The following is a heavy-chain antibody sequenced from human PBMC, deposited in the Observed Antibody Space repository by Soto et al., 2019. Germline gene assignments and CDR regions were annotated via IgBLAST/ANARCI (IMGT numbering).Heavy chain of an antibody. D-gene: IGHD1-20*01. CDR2: IWADGINQ. CDR1: GFTFNTYG. V-gene: IGHV3-33*01. Sequence: QVQLVESGGGVVQPGRSLRLSCAASGFTFNTYGMHWVRQAPGKGLEWVGVIWADGINQYYADSVKGRFTVSRDNSKNTLYLQIIGLRAEDTAVYYCVRDGRRYEFDYWGQGTLVTVSS. J-gene: IGHJ4*02. CDR3: VRDGRRYEFDY.